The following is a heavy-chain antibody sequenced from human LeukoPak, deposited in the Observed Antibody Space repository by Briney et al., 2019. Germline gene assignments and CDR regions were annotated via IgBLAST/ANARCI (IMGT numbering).Heavy chain of an antibody. J-gene: IGHJ3*02. Sequence: GGSLRLSCAASGFTFSSYSMNWVRQAPGKGLEWVSYISSSSSTIYYADSVKGRFTISRDNAKNSLYLQMNSLRAEDTAVYYCARDRDDILTGYSPDAFDIWGQGTMVTVSS. V-gene: IGHV3-48*01. CDR1: GFTFSSYS. D-gene: IGHD3-9*01. CDR2: ISSSSSTI. CDR3: ARDRDDILTGYSPDAFDI.